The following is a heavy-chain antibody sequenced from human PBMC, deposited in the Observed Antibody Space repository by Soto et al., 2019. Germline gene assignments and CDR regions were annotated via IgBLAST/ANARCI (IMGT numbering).Heavy chain of an antibody. CDR3: VHTPTWTRYHYGSSRWD. CDR2: IYWNDDQ. CDR1: GFSLSTTGVG. V-gene: IGHV2-5*01. Sequence: QITLKESGPTLVKPTQTLTLTCTFSGFSLSTTGVGVTWIRQPPGKALEWLALIYWNDDQHYSPSLKSRLTITKDTSKNQVVLTMTNMDPLDTATYYCVHTPTWTRYHYGSSRWDWGQGTLVTVSS. J-gene: IGHJ4*02. D-gene: IGHD3-10*01.